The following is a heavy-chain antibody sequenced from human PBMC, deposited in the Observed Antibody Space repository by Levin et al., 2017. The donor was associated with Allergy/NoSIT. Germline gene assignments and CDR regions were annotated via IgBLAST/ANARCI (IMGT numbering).Heavy chain of an antibody. CDR2: ISGSSGYI. V-gene: IGHV3-21*01. J-gene: IGHJ4*02. Sequence: GESLKISCAASGFTFSSYYLNWVRQAPGKGLEWVSSISGSSGYIYYADSVKGRFTISRDNAKNSLYLQMNSLRAEDTAVYYCARGNDYGGYVIDYWGQGTLVTVSS. CDR3: ARGNDYGGYVIDY. D-gene: IGHD4-17*01. CDR1: GFTFSSYY.